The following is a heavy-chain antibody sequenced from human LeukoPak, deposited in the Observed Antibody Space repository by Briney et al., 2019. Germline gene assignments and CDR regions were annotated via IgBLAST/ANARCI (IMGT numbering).Heavy chain of an antibody. J-gene: IGHJ4*02. CDR1: GFTFSSYA. CDR2: ISGSGGST. Sequence: EGSLRLSCAASGFTFSSYAMNWVRQAPGKGLECVSAISGSGGSTYYADSVKGRFTISRDTSKNTLYLQMNSLRAEDTAVYYCAILTNYYDSRRYYSLTNFFDYWGQGTLVTVSS. CDR3: AILTNYYDSRRYYSLTNFFDY. V-gene: IGHV3-23*01. D-gene: IGHD3-22*01.